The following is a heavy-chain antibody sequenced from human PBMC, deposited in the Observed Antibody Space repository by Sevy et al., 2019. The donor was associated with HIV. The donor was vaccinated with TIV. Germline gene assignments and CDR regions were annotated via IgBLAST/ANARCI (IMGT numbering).Heavy chain of an antibody. CDR2: IYHSGST. D-gene: IGHD2-8*01. CDR1: GGSISSGGYS. Sequence: TLSLTCAVSGGSISSGGYSWSWIRQPPGKGLEWIGYIYHSGSTYYNPSLKSRVTISVDRSKNQFSLKLSSVTAADTAVYYCARAPQYCTNGVCYTGFDYWGQGTLVTVSS. J-gene: IGHJ4*02. CDR3: ARAPQYCTNGVCYTGFDY. V-gene: IGHV4-30-2*01.